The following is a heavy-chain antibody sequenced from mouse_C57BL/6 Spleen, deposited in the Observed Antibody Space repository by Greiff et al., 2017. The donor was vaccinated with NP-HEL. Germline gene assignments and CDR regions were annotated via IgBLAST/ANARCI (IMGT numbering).Heavy chain of an antibody. J-gene: IGHJ1*03. CDR2: INSEGGST. CDR1: EYEFPSHD. V-gene: IGHV5-2*01. Sequence: EVMLVESGGGLVQPGESLKLSCESNEYEFPSHDMSWVRKTPEKRLELVAAINSEGGSTYYPDTMERRFIISRNNTKKTLYLQMSSLRSEDTALYYCARRGGNYGYFDVWGTGTTVTVSS. CDR3: ARRGGNYGYFDV. D-gene: IGHD2-1*01.